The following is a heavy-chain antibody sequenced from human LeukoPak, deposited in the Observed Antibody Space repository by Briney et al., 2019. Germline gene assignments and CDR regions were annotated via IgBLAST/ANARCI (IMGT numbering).Heavy chain of an antibody. J-gene: IGHJ1*01. CDR2: IYHSGST. CDR1: GGSISTYY. D-gene: IGHD6-6*01. Sequence: SETLSLTCTVSGGSISTYYWNWIRQSPGKGLEWIGYIYHSGSTNYNPSLQSRVTISVDTSKNQFSLNLNSVTAADTAVYYCARGGAARLHFQNWGQGTLVTVSS. CDR3: ARGGAARLHFQN. V-gene: IGHV4-59*01.